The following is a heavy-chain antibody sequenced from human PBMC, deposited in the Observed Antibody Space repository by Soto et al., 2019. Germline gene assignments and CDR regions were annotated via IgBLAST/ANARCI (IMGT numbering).Heavy chain of an antibody. CDR2: INPSGGST. V-gene: IGHV1-46*03. CDR3: ATVAVGWWYLNDAFDI. CDR1: GYTFTSYY. J-gene: IGHJ3*02. Sequence: ASVKVSCKASGYTFTSYYMHWLRQAPGQGLEWMGIINPSGGSTSYAQKFQGRVTMTRDTSTSTVYMELSSLRSGDTAVYYCATVAVGWWYLNDAFDIWGQGTMVTVSS. D-gene: IGHD2-15*01.